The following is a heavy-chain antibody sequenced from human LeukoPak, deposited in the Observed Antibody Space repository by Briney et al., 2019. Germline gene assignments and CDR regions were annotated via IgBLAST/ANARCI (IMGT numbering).Heavy chain of an antibody. CDR1: GFTFSTYW. J-gene: IGHJ4*02. CDR3: ARDVFATVIYY. Sequence: PGGSLRLSCAVSGFTFSTYWMSWVRHAPGKGLEWVGHIKEDGSEKYYVDSIKGRFTISRDNAKHSLYLQMNSLRVEDTAVYYCARDVFATVIYYLGEGNLFTVSS. V-gene: IGHV3-7*01. D-gene: IGHD3-10*02. CDR2: IKEDGSEK.